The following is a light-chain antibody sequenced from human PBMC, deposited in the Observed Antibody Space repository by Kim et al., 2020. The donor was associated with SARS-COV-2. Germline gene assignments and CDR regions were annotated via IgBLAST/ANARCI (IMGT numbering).Light chain of an antibody. V-gene: IGLV3-19*01. CDR2: GKN. Sequence: SSELTQDPAVSVALGQTVRITCQGDSLRSYYASWYQQKPGQAPVLVIHGKNNRPSGFPDRFSGSSSGNTASLTITGAQAEDEADYYCNSRDSRGNHWVFGGGTQLTVL. CDR3: NSRDSRGNHWV. CDR1: SLRSYY. J-gene: IGLJ3*02.